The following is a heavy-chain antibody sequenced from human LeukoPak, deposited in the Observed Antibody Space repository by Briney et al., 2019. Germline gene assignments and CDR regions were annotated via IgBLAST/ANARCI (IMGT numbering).Heavy chain of an antibody. J-gene: IGHJ3*02. V-gene: IGHV3-30*02. D-gene: IGHD3-10*01. CDR1: GFTFSSYG. Sequence: GGSLRLSCAASGFTFSSYGMHWVRQAPGKGLEWVAFIRYDGSNKYYADPVKGRFTISRDNSKNTLYLQMNSLRAEDTAVYYCAKRRGSGTPTGAFDIWGQGTMVTVSS. CDR3: AKRRGSGTPTGAFDI. CDR2: IRYDGSNK.